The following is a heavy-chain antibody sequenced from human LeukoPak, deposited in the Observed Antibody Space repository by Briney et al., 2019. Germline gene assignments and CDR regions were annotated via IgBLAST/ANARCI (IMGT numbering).Heavy chain of an antibody. V-gene: IGHV4-61*03. CDR2: IYYSGST. CDR3: ARVGGTNYYYYGMDV. D-gene: IGHD1-1*01. Sequence: PSETLSLTCTVSGGSVNSGSYYWSWIRQSPGKGLEWIGYIYYSGSTSYNPSLKSRVTISVDTSNNHFSLQLSSVTAADTAVYYCARVGGTNYYYYGMDVWGQGTTVTVSS. CDR1: GGSVNSGSYY. J-gene: IGHJ6*02.